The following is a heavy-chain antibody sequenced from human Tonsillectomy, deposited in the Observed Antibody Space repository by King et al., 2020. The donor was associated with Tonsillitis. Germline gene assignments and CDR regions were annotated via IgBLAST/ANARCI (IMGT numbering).Heavy chain of an antibody. CDR3: ASPITSASFDI. V-gene: IGHV3-66*01. J-gene: IGHJ3*02. Sequence: QLVQSGGGLVQPGGSLRLSCAASGFTVSSNYMSWVRQAPGKGLEWVSVIYSAGSTYYADSVKGRFTISRDNSKNTVHLQMNSLRAEDTAVYYCASPITSASFDIWGQGTMVTVSS. CDR1: GFTVSSNY. CDR2: IYSAGST. D-gene: IGHD1-14*01.